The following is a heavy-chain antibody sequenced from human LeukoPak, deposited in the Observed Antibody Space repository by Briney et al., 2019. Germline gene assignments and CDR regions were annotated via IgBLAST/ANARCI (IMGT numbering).Heavy chain of an antibody. CDR2: IWYDGSNK. J-gene: IGHJ4*02. Sequence: GGSLRLSCAASGFAFSSYGMHWVRQAPGKGLEWVAVIWYDGSNKYYADSVKGRFTISRDNSKNTLYLQMNSLRAEDTAVYYCATGTQTGYSSRDFDYWGQGTLVTVSS. CDR1: GFAFSSYG. D-gene: IGHD6-13*01. V-gene: IGHV3-33*01. CDR3: ATGTQTGYSSRDFDY.